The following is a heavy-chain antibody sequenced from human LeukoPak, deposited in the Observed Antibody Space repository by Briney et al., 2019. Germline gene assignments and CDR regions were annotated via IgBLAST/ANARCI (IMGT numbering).Heavy chain of an antibody. J-gene: IGHJ4*02. CDR3: ARAPGHYDILTGYSYYFDY. Sequence: PSQTLSLTCTVSGGSISSGGYYWSWIRQPPGKGLEWIGYIYHSGSTYYNPSLKSRVTISVDRSKNQFSLKLSSVTAADTAVYYCARAPGHYDILTGYSYYFDYWGQGTLVTVSS. V-gene: IGHV4-30-2*01. CDR2: IYHSGST. D-gene: IGHD3-9*01. CDR1: GGSISSGGYY.